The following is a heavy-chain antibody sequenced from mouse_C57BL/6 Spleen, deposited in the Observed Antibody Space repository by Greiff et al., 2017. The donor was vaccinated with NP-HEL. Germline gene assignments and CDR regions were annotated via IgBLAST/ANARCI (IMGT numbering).Heavy chain of an antibody. CDR3: ARGYGNYFAY. Sequence: DVKLVESGPGLVKPSQSLSLTCSVTGYSITSGYYWNWIRQFPGNKLEWMGYISYDGSNNYNPSLKNRISITRDTSKNQFFLKLNSVTTEDTATYYCARGYGNYFAYWGQVTLVTVSA. D-gene: IGHD2-1*01. CDR2: ISYDGSN. V-gene: IGHV3-6*01. CDR1: GYSITSGYY. J-gene: IGHJ3*01.